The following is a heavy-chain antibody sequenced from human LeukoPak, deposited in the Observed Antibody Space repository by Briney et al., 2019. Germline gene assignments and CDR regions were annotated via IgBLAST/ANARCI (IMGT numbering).Heavy chain of an antibody. D-gene: IGHD3-3*01. Sequence: ASVKVSCKASGYTFTSYGISWVRQAPGQGLEWMGRIIPILGIANYAQKFQGRVTITADKSTSTAYMELSSLRSEDTAVYYCARGDFWSGLFDYWGQGTLVTVSS. CDR1: GYTFTSYG. CDR3: ARGDFWSGLFDY. CDR2: IIPILGIA. V-gene: IGHV1-69*04. J-gene: IGHJ4*02.